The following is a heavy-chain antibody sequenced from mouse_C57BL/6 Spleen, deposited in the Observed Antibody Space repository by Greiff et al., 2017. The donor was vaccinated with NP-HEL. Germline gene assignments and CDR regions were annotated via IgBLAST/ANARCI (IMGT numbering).Heavy chain of an antibody. V-gene: IGHV5-4*03. D-gene: IGHD1-1*02. CDR2: ISDGGSYT. Sequence: DVMLVESGGGLVKPGGSLKLSCAASGFTFSSYAMSWVRQTPEKRLEWVATISDGGSYTYYPDNVKGRFTISRDNAKNNLYLQMSHLKSEDTAMYYCAKGGRGYYFDYWGQGTTLTVSS. CDR1: GFTFSSYA. J-gene: IGHJ2*01. CDR3: AKGGRGYYFDY.